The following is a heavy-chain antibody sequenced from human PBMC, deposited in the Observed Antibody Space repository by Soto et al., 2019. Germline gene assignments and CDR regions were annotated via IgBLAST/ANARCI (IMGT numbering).Heavy chain of an antibody. CDR2: INPSGGNT. CDR3: ARDETVTTASLETWFDP. V-gene: IGHV1-46*01. J-gene: IGHJ5*02. D-gene: IGHD4-4*01. CDR1: GYTFTIYY. Sequence: ASVKVSCKASGYTFTIYYMHWVRQAPGQGLEWMGIINPSGGNTNYAQKLQGRVTMTTDTSTSTAYMELRSLRSDDTAVYYCARDETVTTASLETWFDPWGQGTLVTVSS.